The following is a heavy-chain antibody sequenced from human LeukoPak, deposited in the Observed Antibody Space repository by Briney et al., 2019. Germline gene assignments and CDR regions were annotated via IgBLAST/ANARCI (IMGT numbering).Heavy chain of an antibody. V-gene: IGHV1-46*01. D-gene: IGHD3-22*01. Sequence: ASVKVSCKASGYAFTSYYMHWVRQAPGQGLEWMGIINPSGGSTSYAQKFQGRVTMTRDTSTSTVYMELSSLRSEDTAVYYCARDQEYYYDSSGYGGYWGQGTLVTVSS. CDR2: INPSGGST. CDR3: ARDQEYYYDSSGYGGY. CDR1: GYAFTSYY. J-gene: IGHJ4*02.